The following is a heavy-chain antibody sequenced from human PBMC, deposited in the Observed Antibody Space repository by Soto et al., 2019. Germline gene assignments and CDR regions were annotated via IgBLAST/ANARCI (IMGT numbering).Heavy chain of an antibody. J-gene: IGHJ4*02. CDR1: GFTFSSYA. D-gene: IGHD2-2*01. V-gene: IGHV3-30-3*01. CDR2: ISYDGSNK. CDR3: ARDRIRDIVVVPAAEFDY. Sequence: ESGGDVVQPGRSLRLSCAASGFTFSSYAMHWVRQAPGKGLEWVAVISYDGSNKYYADSVKGRFTISRDNSKNTLYLQMNSLRAEDTAVYYCARDRIRDIVVVPAAEFDYWGQGTLVTVSS.